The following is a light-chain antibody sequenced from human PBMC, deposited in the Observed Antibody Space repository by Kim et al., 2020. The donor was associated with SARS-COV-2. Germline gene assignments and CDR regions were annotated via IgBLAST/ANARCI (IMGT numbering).Light chain of an antibody. CDR2: DAS. CDR3: QQRSNWLT. J-gene: IGKJ3*01. V-gene: IGKV3-11*01. CDR1: QSVSSY. Sequence: ALSPWERAPLSCRASQSVSSYLAWYQQKPGQAPRLLIYDASNRATGIPARFSGSGSGTDFTLTISSLEPEDFAVYYCQQRSNWLTFGPGTKVDIK.